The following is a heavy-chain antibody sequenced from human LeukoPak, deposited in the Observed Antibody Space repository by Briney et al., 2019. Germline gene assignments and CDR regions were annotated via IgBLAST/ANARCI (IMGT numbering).Heavy chain of an antibody. J-gene: IGHJ4*02. Sequence: GRSLRLSCAVSGFTFDDYAMHWVRQAPGKGLEWVSGTSWNSGSIGYADSVKGRFTISRDNAKNSLYLQMNSLRAEDTALYYCAKDNAYYYDSSGYPDYWGQGTLVTVSS. D-gene: IGHD3-22*01. CDR2: TSWNSGSI. CDR1: GFTFDDYA. CDR3: AKDNAYYYDSSGYPDY. V-gene: IGHV3-9*01.